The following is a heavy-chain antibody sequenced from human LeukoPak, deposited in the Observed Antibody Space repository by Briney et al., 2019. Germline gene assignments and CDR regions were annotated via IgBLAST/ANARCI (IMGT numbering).Heavy chain of an antibody. CDR2: ISGSGGTT. Sequence: GGSLRLSCAASGFTFSSSAMSWVRQAPGKGLEWVSLISGSGGTTYYADSVKGRFTISRDNSKNTLYLQMNSLRAEDTAVYYCAREDYGDYLYDYWGQGTLVTVSS. V-gene: IGHV3-23*01. J-gene: IGHJ4*02. CDR1: GFTFSSSA. CDR3: AREDYGDYLYDY. D-gene: IGHD4-17*01.